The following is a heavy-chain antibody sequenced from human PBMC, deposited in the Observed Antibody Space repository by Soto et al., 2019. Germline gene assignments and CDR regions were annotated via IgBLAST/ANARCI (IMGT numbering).Heavy chain of an antibody. D-gene: IGHD3-22*01. Sequence: ASVKVSCKASGYTFTSYGISWVRQAPGQGLEWMGWISAYNGNTNYAQKLQGRVTMTTDTSTSTAYMELRSLRSDDTAVYYCARDDSSGYTLDHYYYYGMDVWGQGTTVTAP. V-gene: IGHV1-18*01. CDR2: ISAYNGNT. J-gene: IGHJ6*02. CDR3: ARDDSSGYTLDHYYYYGMDV. CDR1: GYTFTSYG.